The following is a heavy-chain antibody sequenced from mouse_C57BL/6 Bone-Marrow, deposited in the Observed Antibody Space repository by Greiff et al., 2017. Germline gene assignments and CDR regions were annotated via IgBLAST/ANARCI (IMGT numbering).Heavy chain of an antibody. J-gene: IGHJ3*01. D-gene: IGHD2-2*01. CDR2: IYPGDGDT. Sequence: VQLQQSGPELVKPGASVKISCKASGYAFSSSWMNWVKQRPGKGLEWIGRIYPGDGDTNYNGKFKGKATLTADQSSSTAYMQLSSLTSEDSAVYFCARGGFDALFAYWGQGTMVTVSA. V-gene: IGHV1-82*01. CDR1: GYAFSSSW. CDR3: ARGGFDALFAY.